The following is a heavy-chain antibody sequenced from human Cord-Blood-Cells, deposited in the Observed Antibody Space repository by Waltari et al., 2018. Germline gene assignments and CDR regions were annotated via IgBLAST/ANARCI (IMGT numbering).Heavy chain of an antibody. V-gene: IGHV4-59*08. CDR2: IYYRGGT. CDR1: GGSISSYY. CDR3: ARLIVGATQANHFDY. Sequence: QVQLQESGPGLVKPSETLSLTCTVSGGSISSYYWSWIRQPPGKGLEWIGYIYYRGGTNYTPSLKSRVTISVDTSKNQFSLKLSSVTAADTAVYYCARLIVGATQANHFDYWGQGTLVTVSS. J-gene: IGHJ4*02. D-gene: IGHD1-26*01.